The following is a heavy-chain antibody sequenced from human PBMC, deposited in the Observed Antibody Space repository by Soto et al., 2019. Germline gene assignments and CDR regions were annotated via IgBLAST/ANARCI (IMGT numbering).Heavy chain of an antibody. CDR1: GFTFSSYA. CDR3: ADRSGWYDATFDY. J-gene: IGHJ4*02. Sequence: EVQLLESGGGLVQPGGSLRLSCAASGFTFSSYAMSWVRQAPGKGLEWVSAISGSGGSTYYADSVKGRFTISRDNTKNTLYLQMNSLRAEDTAVYYCADRSGWYDATFDYWGQGTLVTVSS. V-gene: IGHV3-23*01. CDR2: ISGSGGST. D-gene: IGHD6-19*01.